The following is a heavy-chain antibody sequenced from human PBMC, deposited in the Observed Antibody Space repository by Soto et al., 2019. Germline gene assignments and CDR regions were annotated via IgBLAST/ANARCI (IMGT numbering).Heavy chain of an antibody. CDR1: GYTFIRSG. J-gene: IGHJ5*02. D-gene: IGHD2-2*01. V-gene: IGHV1-18*04. CDR3: ARDRYCSSTSCYLAYWFDP. Sequence: ASVTVSCTASGYTFIRSGISLVRQPPGQGLEWMGWISAYNGNTNYAQKLQGRVTMTTDTSTSTAYMELRSLRSDDTAVYYCARDRYCSSTSCYLAYWFDPWGQGTLVTVSS. CDR2: ISAYNGNT.